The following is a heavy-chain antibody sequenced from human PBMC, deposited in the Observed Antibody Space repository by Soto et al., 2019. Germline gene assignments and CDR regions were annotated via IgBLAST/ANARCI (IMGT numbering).Heavy chain of an antibody. CDR1: GGTFTSYT. Sequence: SVKVSCKASGGTFTSYTVYWVRQAPGQGLEGVGGLIPMFDIATYAERFRGRAMITADEATNTASIELSSLTSADTAAHFCARSLGRRPADTPRGHSVGAGSLFPFDHWGQGALVTVSS. CDR3: ARSLGRRPADTPRGHSVGAGSLFPFDH. J-gene: IGHJ4*02. V-gene: IGHV1-69*13. D-gene: IGHD3-16*01. CDR2: LIPMFDIA.